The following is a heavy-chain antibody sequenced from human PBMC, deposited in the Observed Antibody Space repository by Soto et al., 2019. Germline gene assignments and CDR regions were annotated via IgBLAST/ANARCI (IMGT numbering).Heavy chain of an antibody. D-gene: IGHD3-22*01. CDR1: GFTFSSFA. V-gene: IGHV3-23*01. CDR2: IRGGGGGT. CDR3: ARVLCGSGSPVDY. J-gene: IGHJ4*02. Sequence: EVQLLESGGGLVQPGGSLRLSCAASGFTFSSFAMSWVRQAPGKGLEWVSAIRGGGGGTYYADSVKGRFTISRDNSKNTQYLQMNSLRAEDTAVYYCARVLCGSGSPVDYWGQGTLVTVSS.